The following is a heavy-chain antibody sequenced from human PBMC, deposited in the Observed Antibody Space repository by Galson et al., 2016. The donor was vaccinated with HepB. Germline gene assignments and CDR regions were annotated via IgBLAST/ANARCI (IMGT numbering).Heavy chain of an antibody. D-gene: IGHD5-24*01. CDR3: AKDSGRGYNYADHFDF. Sequence: SVKVSCKASGYSFTTHGITWVRQAPGQGLEWMGWISTYNGDTNYAQKLQGRVTMTTDTSTTTVYMELKSLRYDDTAVYYCAKDSGRGYNYADHFDFWGQGTLVTVTS. CDR2: ISTYNGDT. CDR1: GYSFTTHG. J-gene: IGHJ4*02. V-gene: IGHV1-18*01.